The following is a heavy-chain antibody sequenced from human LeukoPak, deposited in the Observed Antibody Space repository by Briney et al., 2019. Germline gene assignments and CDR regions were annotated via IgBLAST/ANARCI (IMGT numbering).Heavy chain of an antibody. V-gene: IGHV1-18*01. J-gene: IGHJ4*02. Sequence: ASVKVSCKASGYTFTSYGISWVRQAPGQGLEWMGWISAYNGNTDYAQKLQGRVTMTTDTSTSTAYMELRSLRSDDTAVYYCARDIAAAGFYDYWGQGTLVTVSS. CDR2: ISAYNGNT. CDR3: ARDIAAAGFYDY. D-gene: IGHD6-13*01. CDR1: GYTFTSYG.